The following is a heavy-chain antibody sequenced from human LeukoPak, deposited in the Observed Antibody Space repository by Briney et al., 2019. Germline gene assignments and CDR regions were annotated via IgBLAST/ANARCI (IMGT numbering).Heavy chain of an antibody. J-gene: IGHJ4*02. CDR3: TRHRQSSFSLYYFDN. V-gene: IGHV3-30*04. Sequence: GGSLRLSCEVSGFTFSSYAMHWVRQAPGKGLEWVAVISSDGSKKDYADSVKGRFTISRDNSKNTLYLQMNSLKTEDTALYFCTRHRQSSFSLYYFDNWGPGALVTVSS. CDR2: ISSDGSKK. D-gene: IGHD2/OR15-2a*01. CDR1: GFTFSSYA.